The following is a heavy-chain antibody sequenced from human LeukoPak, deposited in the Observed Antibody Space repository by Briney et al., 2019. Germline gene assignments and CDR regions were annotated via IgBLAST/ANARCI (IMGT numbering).Heavy chain of an antibody. V-gene: IGHV1-2*02. D-gene: IGHD3-22*01. CDR3: ARRGDSSGSFDY. Sequence: ASVKVSCKASGYTFTGYYMHWVRQAPGHGLEWMGWINPNSGGTNYAQKFQGRVTMTRDTSTSTVYMELSSLRSEDTAVYFCARRGDSSGSFDYWGQGTLVTVSS. CDR2: INPNSGGT. J-gene: IGHJ4*02. CDR1: GYTFTGYY.